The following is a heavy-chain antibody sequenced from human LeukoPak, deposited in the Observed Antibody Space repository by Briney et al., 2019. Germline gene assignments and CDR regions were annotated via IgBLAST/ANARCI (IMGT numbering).Heavy chain of an antibody. CDR3: LNWKLEDGMDV. CDR2: ISYDGNNK. D-gene: IGHD1-20*01. CDR1: GFTFSSYA. J-gene: IGHJ6*02. Sequence: GGSLRLYTAASGFTFSSYAMHWVRQAPGKRLEYAPVISYDGNNKYYADSVKGRFTISRDNSKNTLYLQMNSLRAEDTAVYYCLNWKLEDGMDVWGQGTTVTVSS. V-gene: IGHV3-30-3*01.